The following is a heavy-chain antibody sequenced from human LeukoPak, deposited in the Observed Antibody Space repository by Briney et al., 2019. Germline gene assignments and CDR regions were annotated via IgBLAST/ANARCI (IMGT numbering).Heavy chain of an antibody. Sequence: GGSLRLSCAASGFTVSSNYMSWVRQAPGKGLEWVSVIFSGGTTYYADSVKGRFTISRDNSKNTLYLQVNSLRAEDTAVYYCAREGNYYDMDVWGQGTTVTVSS. V-gene: IGHV3-53*01. CDR2: IFSGGTT. CDR1: GFTVSSNY. CDR3: AREGNYYDMDV. J-gene: IGHJ6*02.